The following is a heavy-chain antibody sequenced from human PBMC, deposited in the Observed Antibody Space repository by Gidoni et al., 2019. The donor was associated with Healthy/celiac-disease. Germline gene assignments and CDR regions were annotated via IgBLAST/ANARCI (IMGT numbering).Heavy chain of an antibody. J-gene: IGHJ3*02. V-gene: IGHV4-59*01. CDR2: IYYSGST. CDR1: GGSISSYY. CDR3: ARESEGAFDI. Sequence: VQLQESGPGLATPSETLSLTCPVSGGSISSYYWSWIRQPPGKGLEWIGYIYYSGSTNYNPSIKSRVTISVDTSKNQFSLKLSSVTAADTAVYYCARESEGAFDIWGQGTMVTVSS.